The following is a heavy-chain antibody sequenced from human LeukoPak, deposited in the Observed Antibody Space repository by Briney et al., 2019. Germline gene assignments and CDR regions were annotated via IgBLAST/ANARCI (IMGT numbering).Heavy chain of an antibody. D-gene: IGHD4-11*01. CDR1: GVSLRGYY. J-gene: IGHJ6*03. CDR3: ARGSNYVSDYYFDV. CDR2: VNHEGDS. V-gene: IGHV4-34*01. Sequence: SESLSLTCAVYGVSLRGYYWSWIRQSPEKGLEWIGEVNHEGDSIYSPSLKSRLTLSVDMSKNQFSLNLRSVTAADTAVYFCARGSNYVSDYYFDVWGKGTTVIVSS.